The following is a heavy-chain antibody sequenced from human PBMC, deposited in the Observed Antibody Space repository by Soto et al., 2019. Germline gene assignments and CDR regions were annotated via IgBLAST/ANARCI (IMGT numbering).Heavy chain of an antibody. CDR1: GYTFTGHY. V-gene: IGHV1-2*02. CDR3: GRGRSGQIVVFY. Sequence: VKVSCKASGYTFTGHYIHWVRQAPEQGPEWMGEIGPESGATRYAEKFQGRVTMTLDTSITTVYMELKNLSPDDTAVYYCGRGRSGQIVVFYWGQGTPVTVSS. CDR2: IGPESGAT. D-gene: IGHD1-26*01. J-gene: IGHJ4*02.